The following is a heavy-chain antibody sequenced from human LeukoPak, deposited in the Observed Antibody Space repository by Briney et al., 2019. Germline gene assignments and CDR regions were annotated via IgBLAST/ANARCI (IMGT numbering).Heavy chain of an antibody. D-gene: IGHD3-3*01. CDR3: AKDPFGVRSYYYYYYGMGV. J-gene: IGHJ6*02. Sequence: GRSLRLSCAASEFTFSSYGMHWVRQAPGKGLEWVAVISYDGSNKYYADSVKGRFTISRDNSKNTLYLQMNSLRAEDTAVYYCAKDPFGVRSYYYYYYGMGVWGQGTTVTVSS. V-gene: IGHV3-30*18. CDR2: ISYDGSNK. CDR1: EFTFSSYG.